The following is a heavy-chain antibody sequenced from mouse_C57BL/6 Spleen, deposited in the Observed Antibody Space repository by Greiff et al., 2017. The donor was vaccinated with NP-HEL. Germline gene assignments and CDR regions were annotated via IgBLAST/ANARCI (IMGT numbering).Heavy chain of an antibody. J-gene: IGHJ2*01. Sequence: EVKLVESGAELVRPGASVKLSCTASGFNIKDDYMHWVKQRPEQGLEWIGWIDPENGDTEYASKFQGKATITADTSSNTAYLQLSSLTSEDTAVYYCTTRGYYYGSKDYWGQGTTLTVSS. D-gene: IGHD1-1*01. CDR3: TTRGYYYGSKDY. CDR2: IDPENGDT. CDR1: GFNIKDDY. V-gene: IGHV14-4*01.